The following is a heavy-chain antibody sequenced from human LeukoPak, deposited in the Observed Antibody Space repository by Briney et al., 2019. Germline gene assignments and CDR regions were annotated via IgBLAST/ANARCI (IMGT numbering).Heavy chain of an antibody. CDR2: IYIVCTT. Sequence: GGSLRLSCAASWFTVSSNYMSGVRQPPRRGLDWVSGIYIVCTTYYADSVKGRFTISRYNSNHTLDLHMNSLCAYHGHWYYCARDHDISVAGSGLEYWGQGTVVSV. CDR1: WFTVSSNY. J-gene: IGHJ4*02. D-gene: IGHD6-19*01. V-gene: IGHV3-66*01. CDR3: ARDHDISVAGSGLEY.